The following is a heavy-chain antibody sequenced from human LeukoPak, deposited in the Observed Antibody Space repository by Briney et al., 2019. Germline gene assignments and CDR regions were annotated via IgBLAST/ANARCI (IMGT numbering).Heavy chain of an antibody. CDR3: ARLGVVVVAHDAFDI. Sequence: SETLSLTCTVSGDSIYNSDYYWGWIRRPPGKGLEWIGYIYYSGSTYYNPSLKSRVTISVDTSKNQFSLKLSSVTAADTAVYYCARLGVVVVAHDAFDIWGQGTMVTVSS. J-gene: IGHJ3*02. CDR2: IYYSGST. D-gene: IGHD2-15*01. CDR1: GDSIYNSDYY. V-gene: IGHV4-61*05.